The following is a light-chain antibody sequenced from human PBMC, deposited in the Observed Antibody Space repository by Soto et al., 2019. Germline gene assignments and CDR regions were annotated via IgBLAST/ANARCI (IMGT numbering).Light chain of an antibody. V-gene: IGLV2-14*01. CDR1: SSDVGDYNY. J-gene: IGLJ3*02. CDR3: SSYTGSNTWV. Sequence: QSALTQPASVSGSPGRSITISCTGTSSDVGDYNYVSWYQQHPGKAPKLMIYEVTNRPSGVSNRLSGSKSGNTASLTISGLQAEDEADYYCSSYTGSNTWVFGGGTKLTVL. CDR2: EVT.